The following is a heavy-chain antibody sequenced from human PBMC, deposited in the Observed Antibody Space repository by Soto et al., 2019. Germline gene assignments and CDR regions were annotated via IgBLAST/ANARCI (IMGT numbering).Heavy chain of an antibody. CDR2: ISGSGGST. CDR3: AKGRIGYRYYGMDV. CDR1: GFTFSSYA. Sequence: GGSLRLSCAASGFTFSSYAMSWVRQAPGKWLEWVSAISGSGGSTYYADSVKGRFTISRDNSKNTLYLQMNSLRAEDTAVYYCAKGRIGYRYYGMDVWGQGTTVTVSS. V-gene: IGHV3-23*01. D-gene: IGHD6-13*01. J-gene: IGHJ6*02.